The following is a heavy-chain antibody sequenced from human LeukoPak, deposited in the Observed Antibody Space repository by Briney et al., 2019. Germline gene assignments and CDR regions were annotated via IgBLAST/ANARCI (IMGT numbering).Heavy chain of an antibody. CDR2: ISGSGGAT. Sequence: GGSLRLSCAASGFTFNTYGMSWVRQAPGKGLEWVSGISGSGGATYYADSVKGRFTISRDDSKNTLSLQMNSLTVEDTAVYYCARDLAWGAFDYWGQGTLVTVSS. CDR3: ARDLAWGAFDY. J-gene: IGHJ4*02. V-gene: IGHV3-23*01. D-gene: IGHD7-27*01. CDR1: GFTFNTYG.